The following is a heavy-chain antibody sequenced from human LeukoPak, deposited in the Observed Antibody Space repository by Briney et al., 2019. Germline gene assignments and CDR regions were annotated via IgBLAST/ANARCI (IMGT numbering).Heavy chain of an antibody. D-gene: IGHD2-2*01. CDR3: ARVILVVPAAIHYYYMDV. CDR1: GGTFSSYA. V-gene: IGHV1-69*13. Sequence: SVKVSCKASGGTFSSYAISWVRQAPGQGLEWMGGIIPIFGTANYAQKFQGRVTITADESTSTAYMELSSLRSEDTAVYYCARVILVVPAAIHYYYMDVWGKGPTVTVSS. J-gene: IGHJ6*03. CDR2: IIPIFGTA.